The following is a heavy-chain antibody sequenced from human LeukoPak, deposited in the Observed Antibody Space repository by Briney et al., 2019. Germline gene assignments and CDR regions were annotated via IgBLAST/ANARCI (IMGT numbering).Heavy chain of an antibody. D-gene: IGHD2/OR15-2a*01. CDR2: SSGSGGSA. V-gene: IGHV3-23*01. Sequence: PGGSLRLSCVASGFTFSNYAMNWVRQAPGKGLEWVSGSSGSGGSANYADSVKGRFTISRDNSKNTLYLQMNSLRVEDTAVYYCRYFLPHFDYWGQGTLVTVSS. CDR1: GFTFSNYA. J-gene: IGHJ4*02. CDR3: RYFLPHFDY.